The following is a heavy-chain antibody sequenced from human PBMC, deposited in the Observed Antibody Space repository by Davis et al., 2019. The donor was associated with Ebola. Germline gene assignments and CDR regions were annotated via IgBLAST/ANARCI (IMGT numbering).Heavy chain of an antibody. CDR1: GYTFTSYW. V-gene: IGHV5-51*01. CDR3: ARLGDYVFDY. Sequence: KVSCKGSGYTFTSYWIGWVRQMPGKGLEWMGIIYPGDSDTGYSPSFQGQVTISADKSISTAYLQWSSPKASDTAIYYCARLGDYVFDYWGQGTLVIVSS. CDR2: IYPGDSDT. D-gene: IGHD4-17*01. J-gene: IGHJ4*02.